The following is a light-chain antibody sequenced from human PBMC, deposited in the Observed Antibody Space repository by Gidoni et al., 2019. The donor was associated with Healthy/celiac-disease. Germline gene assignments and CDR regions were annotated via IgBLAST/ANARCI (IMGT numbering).Light chain of an antibody. CDR3: QQRSNWQIT. V-gene: IGKV3-11*01. J-gene: IGKJ5*01. CDR2: DAS. Sequence: EIVLTQSPATLSLSPGERATLSCRASQSVSSYLAWYQQKPGQAPRLLIYDASNRATGIPARFSGSVSGTDFTLTISSLEPEDFAFYYCQQRSNWQITFGQGTRLEIK. CDR1: QSVSSY.